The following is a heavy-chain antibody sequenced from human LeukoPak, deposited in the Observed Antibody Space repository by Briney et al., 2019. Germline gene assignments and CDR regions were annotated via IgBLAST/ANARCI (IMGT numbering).Heavy chain of an antibody. D-gene: IGHD1-26*01. Sequence: GGSLRLSCTASGFLFSSYGMHWVRQAPGKGLEWVAMIWYDGTNKYYVDPVQGRFTISRDNSNNTLYLQMNSLRAEDTAVYYCARFEVGAITPGYYGMDVWGQGTTVTVSS. CDR3: ARFEVGAITPGYYGMDV. J-gene: IGHJ6*02. V-gene: IGHV3-33*01. CDR1: GFLFSSYG. CDR2: IWYDGTNK.